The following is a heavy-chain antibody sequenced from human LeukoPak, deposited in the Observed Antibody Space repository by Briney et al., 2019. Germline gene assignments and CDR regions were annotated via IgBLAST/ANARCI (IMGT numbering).Heavy chain of an antibody. V-gene: IGHV1-2*02. Sequence: ASVTVSYKASGYTFTDYYIHWVRQAPGQGLEWMGWINPNSGGSNNAQKFQGRVTMTRDTSISTAYMELSSLRSGDTAVFYCARRGDNEGYDYWGQGTLVTVSS. CDR2: INPNSGGS. CDR3: ARRGDNEGYDY. D-gene: IGHD1-1*01. CDR1: GYTFTDYY. J-gene: IGHJ4*02.